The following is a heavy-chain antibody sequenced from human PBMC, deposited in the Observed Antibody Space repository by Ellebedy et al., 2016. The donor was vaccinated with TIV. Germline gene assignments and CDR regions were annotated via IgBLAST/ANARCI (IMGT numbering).Heavy chain of an antibody. CDR3: ARYTHGDVDGFDI. CDR1: GYTFATYG. V-gene: IGHV1-18*01. J-gene: IGHJ3*02. Sequence: AASVNVSCKASGYTFATYGLNWVRQAPGQGLEWMAWISPYDGNTNYPQKLQGRVTMTTATSTSTAYMELRSLRFDDTGVYFCARYTHGDVDGFDIWGQGTVVTVSS. D-gene: IGHD2-21*02. CDR2: ISPYDGNT.